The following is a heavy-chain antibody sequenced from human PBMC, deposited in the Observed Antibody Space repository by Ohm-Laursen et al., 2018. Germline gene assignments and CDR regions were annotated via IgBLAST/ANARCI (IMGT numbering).Heavy chain of an antibody. D-gene: IGHD3-3*01. Sequence: GSLRLSCAASGFSFRSYAMSWVRQAPGKGLEWVSAISGSGGSTYYADSVKGRFTISRDNSKNTLYLQMNSLRAEDTAVYYCAKTAYYDFWSDQRYYFDYWGQGTLVTVSS. CDR2: ISGSGGST. CDR1: GFSFRSYA. V-gene: IGHV3-23*01. J-gene: IGHJ4*02. CDR3: AKTAYYDFWSDQRYYFDY.